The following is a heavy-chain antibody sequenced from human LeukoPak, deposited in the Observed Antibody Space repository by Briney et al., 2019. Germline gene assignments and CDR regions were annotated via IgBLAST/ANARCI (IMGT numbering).Heavy chain of an antibody. J-gene: IGHJ3*02. V-gene: IGHV4-59*01. D-gene: IGHD3-22*01. CDR1: GDSISNYY. Sequence: SETLSLTCTVSGDSISNYYWSWIRQPPGKGLEWIGYIYYSGSTNYNPSLKSRAIISLDTTKNQFSLKLRSVTAADTAAYYCARDWNYYDSSGYLAGLAFDIWGQGTMVTVSS. CDR2: IYYSGST. CDR3: ARDWNYYDSSGYLAGLAFDI.